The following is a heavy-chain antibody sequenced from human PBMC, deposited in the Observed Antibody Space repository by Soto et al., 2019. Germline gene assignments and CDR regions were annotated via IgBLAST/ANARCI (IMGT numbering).Heavy chain of an antibody. CDR3: ARDGTRLGGHYYYYYMDV. CDR1: GYTFTSYY. CDR2: INPSGGST. J-gene: IGHJ6*03. V-gene: IGHV1-46*03. D-gene: IGHD6-19*01. Sequence: ASVKVSCKASGYTFTSYYMHWVRQAPGQGLEWMGIINPSGGSTSYAQKFQGRVTTTRDTSTSTVYMELSSLRSEDTAVYYCARDGTRLGGHYYYYYMDVWGKGTTVTVSS.